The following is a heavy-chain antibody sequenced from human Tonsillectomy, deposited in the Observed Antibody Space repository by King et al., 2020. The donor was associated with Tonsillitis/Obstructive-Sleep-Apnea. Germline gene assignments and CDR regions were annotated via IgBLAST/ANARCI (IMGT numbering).Heavy chain of an antibody. J-gene: IGHJ6*03. CDR1: GGSFSGYY. CDR3: ARVIITMVRGVIDYYFYYYMDV. D-gene: IGHD3-10*01. CDR2: INHSGST. Sequence: QLPQWGAGLLKPSETLSLTCAVYGGSFSGYYWSWIRQPPGKGLEWIGEINHSGSTNYNPSLKSRVTISVDTSKNQFSLKLSSVTAADTAVYYCARVIITMVRGVIDYYFYYYMDVWGKGTTVTVSS. V-gene: IGHV4-34*01.